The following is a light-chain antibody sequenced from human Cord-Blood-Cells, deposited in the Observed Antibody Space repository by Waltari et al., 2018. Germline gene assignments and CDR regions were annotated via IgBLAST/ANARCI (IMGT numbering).Light chain of an antibody. Sequence: QSPLTQPPSASGSPGQSVTISCTGTSSAVGGYNYVSWYQQNPGKAPKLMIYEVSNRPAGAPDRFTGSKSGNTASLTVSGRQAEDEADYYCSSYAGSNNVFGTGTKVTVL. J-gene: IGLJ1*01. V-gene: IGLV2-8*01. CDR3: SSYAGSNNV. CDR1: SSAVGGYNY. CDR2: EVS.